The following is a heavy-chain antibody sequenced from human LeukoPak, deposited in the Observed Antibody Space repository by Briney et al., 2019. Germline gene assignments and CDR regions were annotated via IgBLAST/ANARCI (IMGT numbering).Heavy chain of an antibody. CDR1: GFTFSRSW. Sequence: GGSLKLSCAASGFTFSRSWMHWVRQAPGKGLVWVSRINTDGSATTYADSVKGRFAISRDNAKNSLYLQMSSLRAEDTAVYYCARYSGTYRDYWGQGTLVTVSS. CDR2: INTDGSAT. D-gene: IGHD1-26*01. V-gene: IGHV3-74*03. J-gene: IGHJ4*02. CDR3: ARYSGTYRDY.